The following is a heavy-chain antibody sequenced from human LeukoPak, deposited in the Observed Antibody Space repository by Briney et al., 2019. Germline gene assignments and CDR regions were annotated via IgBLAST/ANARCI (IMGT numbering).Heavy chain of an antibody. CDR3: ARGITIFGVAGDYYYYYMDV. D-gene: IGHD3-3*01. CDR1: GGSFSGYY. J-gene: IGHJ6*03. CDR2: INHSGST. Sequence: SETLSLTCAVYGGSFSGYYWSWIRQPPGKGLEWIGEINHSGSTNYNPSLKSRVTISVDTPKNQFSLKLSSVTAADTAVYYCARGITIFGVAGDYYYYYMDVWGKGTTVTVSS. V-gene: IGHV4-34*01.